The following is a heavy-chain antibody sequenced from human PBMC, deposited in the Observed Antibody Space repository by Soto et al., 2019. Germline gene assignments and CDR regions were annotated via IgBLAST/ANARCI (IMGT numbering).Heavy chain of an antibody. D-gene: IGHD2-21*02. CDR2: INPSGGST. Sequence: GASVKVSCKASGYTFTSYYMHWVRQAPGQGLEWMGIINPSGGSTSYAQKFRGRVTMTRDTSTSTVYMELSSLRSEDTAVYYCARDTGLAYCGGDCYARHEPYYYYGMDVWGQGTTVTVSS. J-gene: IGHJ6*02. CDR1: GYTFTSYY. CDR3: ARDTGLAYCGGDCYARHEPYYYYGMDV. V-gene: IGHV1-46*01.